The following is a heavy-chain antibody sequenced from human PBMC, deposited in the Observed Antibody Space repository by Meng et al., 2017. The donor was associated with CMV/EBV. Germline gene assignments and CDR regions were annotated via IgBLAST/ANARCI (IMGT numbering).Heavy chain of an antibody. Sequence: SGFTFSSDAMSWVRQAPGKGLEWVSAISGSGGSTYYADSVKGRFTISGDNSKNTLYLQMNSLRAEDTAVYYCAKDSNFWSGYEPVYWGQGTLVTVSS. CDR2: ISGSGGST. V-gene: IGHV3-23*01. D-gene: IGHD3-3*01. CDR3: AKDSNFWSGYEPVY. CDR1: GFTFSSDA. J-gene: IGHJ4*02.